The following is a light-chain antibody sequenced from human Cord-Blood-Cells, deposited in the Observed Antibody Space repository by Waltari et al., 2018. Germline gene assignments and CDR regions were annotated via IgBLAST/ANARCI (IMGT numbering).Light chain of an antibody. CDR1: SSDVGGYNY. V-gene: IGLV2-14*01. J-gene: IGLJ2*01. CDR2: EVS. Sequence: QSALTQPASASGSPGQSITISCTGTSSDVGGYNYVSWYHQHPGKAPKLMIYEVSNRPSGVSNRFSGSKSGNTASLTISGLQAEDEADYYCSSYTSSSTLEGVVFGGGTKLTVL. CDR3: SSYTSSSTLEGVV.